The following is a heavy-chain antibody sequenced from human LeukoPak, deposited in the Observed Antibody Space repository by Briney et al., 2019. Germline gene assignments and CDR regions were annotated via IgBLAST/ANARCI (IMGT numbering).Heavy chain of an antibody. V-gene: IGHV3-33*01. CDR1: GFTFGGYG. Sequence: GGSLRLSCAGSGFTFGGYGMHWFRQTPGKGLEWAAVTAYDGSRAFYADSVKGRFTISRDNSKNTMSVQMDDLRAEDTAVYYCTRYNNDHFDYWGQGTLVTVSS. J-gene: IGHJ4*02. D-gene: IGHD1-14*01. CDR2: TAYDGSRA. CDR3: TRYNNDHFDY.